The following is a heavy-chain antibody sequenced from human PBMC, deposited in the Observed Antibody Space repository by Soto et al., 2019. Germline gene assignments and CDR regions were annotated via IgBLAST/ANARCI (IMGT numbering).Heavy chain of an antibody. D-gene: IGHD3-10*01. J-gene: IGHJ4*02. CDR3: ARHTPYYGSGSYYTPYDY. Sequence: SETLSLTCTVSGGSISSGYWSWIRQPPGKGLEWIGDIYYSGSTNYNPSLKSRVTISVDTSKNQFSLKLSSVTAADTAVYYCARHTPYYGSGSYYTPYDYWGQGTLVTVSS. CDR2: IYYSGST. CDR1: GGSISSGY. V-gene: IGHV4-59*08.